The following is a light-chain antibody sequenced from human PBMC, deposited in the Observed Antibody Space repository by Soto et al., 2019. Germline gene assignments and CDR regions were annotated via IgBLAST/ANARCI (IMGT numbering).Light chain of an antibody. CDR3: QQYESYSALT. J-gene: IGKJ4*01. Sequence: DIQMTQSPSILSASVGDRVTITCRASQSIRSWLAWYQQKPGKAPKLLIYDAYSLESGVPSRFSGRRSETEFTLTIAGLQPEDFATYYCQQYESYSALTFGGGTKVDIK. V-gene: IGKV1-5*01. CDR2: DAY. CDR1: QSIRSW.